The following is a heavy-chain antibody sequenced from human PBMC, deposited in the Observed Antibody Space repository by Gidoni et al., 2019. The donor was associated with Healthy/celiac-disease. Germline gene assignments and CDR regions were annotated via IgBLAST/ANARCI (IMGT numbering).Heavy chain of an antibody. CDR2: ISWNSGSI. CDR3: AKDISHDYGDYGGGRIGY. V-gene: IGHV3-9*01. CDR1: GFTFDDYA. J-gene: IGHJ4*02. Sequence: EVQLVESGGGLVQPGRSLRLSCAASGFTFDDYALHWVRQAPGKGLEWVSGISWNSGSIGYADSVKGRFTISRDNAKNSLYLQMNSLRAEDTALYYCAKDISHDYGDYGGGRIGYWGQGTLVTVSS. D-gene: IGHD4-17*01.